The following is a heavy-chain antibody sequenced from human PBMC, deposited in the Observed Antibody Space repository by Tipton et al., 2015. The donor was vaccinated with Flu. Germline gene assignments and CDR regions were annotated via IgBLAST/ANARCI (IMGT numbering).Heavy chain of an antibody. CDR1: GFTFDDYA. CDR3: AKDMGRTPQYFDC. J-gene: IGHJ4*02. CDR2: ISGDASST. V-gene: IGHV3-43*02. Sequence: SLRLSCAASGFTFDDYAMHWVRQAPGKGLEWVSHISGDASSTYYADSVRGRFTISRDNSKNSLYLQMNSLRTEDTALYYCAKDMGRTPQYFDCWGQGTLVTVSS. D-gene: IGHD1-1*01.